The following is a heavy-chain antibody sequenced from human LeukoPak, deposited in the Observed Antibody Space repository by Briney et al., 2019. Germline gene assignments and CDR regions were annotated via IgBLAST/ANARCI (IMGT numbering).Heavy chain of an antibody. CDR1: GGSISSSSYY. J-gene: IGHJ3*02. D-gene: IGHD3-9*01. Sequence: PSETLSLTCTVSGGSISSSSYYWSWIRQPPGKGLEWIGYIYYSGSTNYNPSLKSRVTISVDTSKNQFSLKLSSVTAADTAVYYCARSPSLYYDILTGLHFDIWGQGTMVTVSS. CDR3: ARSPSLYYDILTGLHFDI. CDR2: IYYSGST. V-gene: IGHV4-61*01.